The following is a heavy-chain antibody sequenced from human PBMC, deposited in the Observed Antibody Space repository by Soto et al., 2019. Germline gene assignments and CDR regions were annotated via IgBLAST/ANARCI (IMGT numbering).Heavy chain of an antibody. CDR3: HGYGY. D-gene: IGHD5-12*01. V-gene: IGHV3-53*01. CDR2: IYSGGTT. J-gene: IGHJ4*02. CDR1: GFTVSSTNY. Sequence: EVQLVESGGGLIQPGGSLRLSCVVSGFTVSSTNYISWVRQAPGKGLECVSVIYSGGTTFYAASVKGRFTISRDNSKNTLYLQMNSLRAEDTAVYYCHGYGYWGQGTLVTVSS.